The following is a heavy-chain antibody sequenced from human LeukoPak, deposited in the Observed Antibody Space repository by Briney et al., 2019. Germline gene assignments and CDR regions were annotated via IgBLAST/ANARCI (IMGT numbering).Heavy chain of an antibody. D-gene: IGHD4-17*01. Sequence: SGGSLRLSCAASGFTFSSYAMYWVRQAPGKGLEWAAVISYDGSNKYYTDSVKGRFTISRDNSKNTLYLQMNSLRAEDTAVYYCAREDYGFDYWGQGTLVTVSS. CDR2: ISYDGSNK. CDR3: AREDYGFDY. CDR1: GFTFSSYA. V-gene: IGHV3-30*14. J-gene: IGHJ4*02.